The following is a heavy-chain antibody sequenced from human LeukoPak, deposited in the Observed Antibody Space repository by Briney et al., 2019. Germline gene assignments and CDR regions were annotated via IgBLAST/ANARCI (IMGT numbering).Heavy chain of an antibody. V-gene: IGHV3-9*01. D-gene: IGHD3-22*01. CDR2: ISWNSGSI. J-gene: IGHJ4*02. Sequence: PGRSLRLSCAASGFTFDDYAMHWVRQAPGKGLEWVSGISWNSGSIGYADSVKGRFTISRDNAKNYLYLQMNSLRAEDTALYYCAKGDYYDSSGSIDYWGQGTLVTVSS. CDR1: GFTFDDYA. CDR3: AKGDYYDSSGSIDY.